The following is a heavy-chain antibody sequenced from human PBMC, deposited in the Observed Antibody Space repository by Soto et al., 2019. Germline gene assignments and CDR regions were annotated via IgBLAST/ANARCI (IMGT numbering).Heavy chain of an antibody. J-gene: IGHJ5*02. Sequence: PSETLSLTCTVSGGSISSYYWSWIRQPPGKGLEWIGYIYYSGSTNYNPSLKSRVTISVDTSKNQFSLKLSSVTAADTAVYYCARGYYGSGSYLFDPWGQGTLVTVSS. CDR2: IYYSGST. CDR3: ARGYYGSGSYLFDP. V-gene: IGHV4-59*01. D-gene: IGHD3-10*01. CDR1: GGSISSYY.